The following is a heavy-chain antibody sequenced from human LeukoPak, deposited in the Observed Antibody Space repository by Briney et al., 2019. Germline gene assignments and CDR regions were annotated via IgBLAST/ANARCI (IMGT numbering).Heavy chain of an antibody. CDR3: AKDIGYDILTGFNYYFDY. V-gene: IGHV3-23*01. CDR2: ISGSGGST. Sequence: PGGSLRLSCAASGFTFSSYAMNWVRQAPGRGLEWVSAISGSGGSTYHADSVEGRFTISRDNPKNTLYLQMNSLRAEDTAVYYCAKDIGYDILTGFNYYFDYWGQGTLVTVSS. D-gene: IGHD3-9*01. J-gene: IGHJ4*02. CDR1: GFTFSSYA.